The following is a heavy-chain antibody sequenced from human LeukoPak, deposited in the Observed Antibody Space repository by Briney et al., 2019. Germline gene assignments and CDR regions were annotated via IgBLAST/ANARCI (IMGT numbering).Heavy chain of an antibody. D-gene: IGHD3/OR15-3a*01. J-gene: IGHJ5*02. CDR1: GFTFSSYS. CDR3: ARGVPVDDFRWFDP. CDR2: ISSSSSYI. Sequence: GGSLRLSCAASGFTFSSYSMNWVRQAPGKGLEWVSSISSSSSYIYYADSVKGRFTISRDNAKNSLYLQMNSLRAEDTAVYYCARGVPVDDFRWFDPWGQGALVSVSS. V-gene: IGHV3-21*01.